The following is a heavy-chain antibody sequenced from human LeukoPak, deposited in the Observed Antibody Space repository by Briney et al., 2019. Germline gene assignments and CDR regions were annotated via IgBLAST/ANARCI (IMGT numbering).Heavy chain of an antibody. D-gene: IGHD3-22*01. V-gene: IGHV4-59*01. Sequence: SETLSLTCTVSVGSISTYYWSWIRQPPGKGLEWIGYIYQSGSTNYNPSLKSRVTISVDTSKNQFSLKLSSVTAADTAEYFCARSRGIGPTIVVVPYYFDNWGQGTLVTVSS. CDR3: ARSRGIGPTIVVVPYYFDN. J-gene: IGHJ4*02. CDR1: VGSISTYY. CDR2: IYQSGST.